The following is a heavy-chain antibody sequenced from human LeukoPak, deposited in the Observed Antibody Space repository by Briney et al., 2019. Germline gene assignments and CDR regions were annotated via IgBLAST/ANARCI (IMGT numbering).Heavy chain of an antibody. CDR1: GFTFSSYA. CDR2: ISYDGSNK. V-gene: IGHV3-30-3*01. CDR3: ASGLGQYQLLWNAFDI. D-gene: IGHD2-2*01. Sequence: GRSLRLSCAASGFTFSSYAMHWVRQAPGKGLEWVAVISYDGSNKYYADSVKGRFTISRDNSKNTLYLQMNSLRAEDTAVYYCASGLGQYQLLWNAFDIWGQGTMVTVSS. J-gene: IGHJ3*02.